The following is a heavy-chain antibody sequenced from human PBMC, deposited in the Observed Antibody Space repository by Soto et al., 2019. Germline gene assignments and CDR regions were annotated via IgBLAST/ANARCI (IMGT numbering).Heavy chain of an antibody. CDR3: ARYGYSGRSDGFDI. D-gene: IGHD1-26*01. CDR1: GFTLSAYT. CDR2: ISYDGKNE. Sequence: QVQLVESGGGVVQPGRSLRLSCAASGFTLSAYTMHWVRQPPGKGLEWVAVISYDGKNERYTDPVKGRFTVSRDNSKSTVYLQMNSLKSEDTALYYCARYGYSGRSDGFDIWVQGTMVTVSS. J-gene: IGHJ3*02. V-gene: IGHV3-30*04.